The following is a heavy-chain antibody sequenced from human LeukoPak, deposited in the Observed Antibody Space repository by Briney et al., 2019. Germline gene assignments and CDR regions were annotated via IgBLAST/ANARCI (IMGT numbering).Heavy chain of an antibody. V-gene: IGHV3-74*01. J-gene: IGHJ4*02. CDR1: GFAFCSHW. CDR3: TRDGSGSRIPFDY. CDR2: IESDASNT. Sequence: GGSLRLSCAASGFAFCSHWMHWVRQAPGKGLVWVARIESDASNTRYADSVKGRFTISRDNANKTLYLQMNSLRAEDTAVYYCTRDGSGSRIPFDYWGQGTLVTVSS. D-gene: IGHD1-26*01.